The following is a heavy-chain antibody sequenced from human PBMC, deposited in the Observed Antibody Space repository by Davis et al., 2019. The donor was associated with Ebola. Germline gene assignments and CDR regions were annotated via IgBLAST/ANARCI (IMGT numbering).Heavy chain of an antibody. V-gene: IGHV3-30-3*02. CDR3: AKTIFGVANGIGY. D-gene: IGHD3-3*01. Sequence: GESLKISCAASGFTFSSYAMSWVRQAPGKGLEWVAVISYDGSNKYYADSVKGRFTISRDNSKNTLYLQMNSLRAEDTAVYYCAKTIFGVANGIGYWGQGTLVTVSS. J-gene: IGHJ4*02. CDR2: ISYDGSNK. CDR1: GFTFSSYA.